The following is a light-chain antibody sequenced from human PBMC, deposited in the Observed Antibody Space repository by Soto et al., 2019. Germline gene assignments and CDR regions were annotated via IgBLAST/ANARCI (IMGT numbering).Light chain of an antibody. CDR1: RNYVGNYNY. CDR2: NVY. CDR3: SSFTSSTTYV. Sequence: QSALTQSASVSASPGQSITISCTGNRNYVGNYNYVSWYQQHPGEVPKLIIFNVYNRPPGVSNRFSGSKSGNTASLTISGLQAEDEADYYCSSFTSSTTYVFGTGTKVTVL. J-gene: IGLJ1*01. V-gene: IGLV2-14*01.